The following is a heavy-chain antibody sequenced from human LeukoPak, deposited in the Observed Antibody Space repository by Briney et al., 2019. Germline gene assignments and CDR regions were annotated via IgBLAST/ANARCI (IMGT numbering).Heavy chain of an antibody. CDR1: GFTFNNYY. CDR3: ARDHPNAFDI. CDR2: ISSSGSTI. V-gene: IGHV3-11*01. Sequence: GGSLRLSCAASGFTFNNYYMSWIRQAPGKGLEWVSYISSSGSTIYCADSVKGRFTISRDNAKNSLYLQMNSLRAEDTAVYYCARDHPNAFDIWGQGTMVTVSS. J-gene: IGHJ3*02.